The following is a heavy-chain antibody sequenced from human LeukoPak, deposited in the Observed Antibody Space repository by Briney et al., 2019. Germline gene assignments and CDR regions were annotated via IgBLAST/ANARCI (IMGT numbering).Heavy chain of an antibody. D-gene: IGHD1-26*01. CDR2: VNSDGSST. J-gene: IGHJ4*02. V-gene: IGHV3-74*01. CDR3: AKDAESGGSYPKRVFDY. Sequence: GGSLRLSCAASGFTFSSYWVHWVRQAPGKGLVWVSRVNSDGSSTSYADSVKGRFTISRDNAKNTLYLQMNSLRAEDTAVYYCAKDAESGGSYPKRVFDYWGQGTLVTVSS. CDR1: GFTFSSYW.